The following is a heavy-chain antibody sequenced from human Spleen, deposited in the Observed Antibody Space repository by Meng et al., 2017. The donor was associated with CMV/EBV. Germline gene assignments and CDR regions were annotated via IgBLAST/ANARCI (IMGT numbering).Heavy chain of an antibody. CDR2: IYYSGST. CDR3: ARDRIGYSYGYVYYYYGMDV. Sequence: SETLSLTCTVSGDSVRSGGYYWTWIRQPPGKGLEWIGYIYYSGSTNYNPSLKTRVTISVDTSKNQFSLKLSSVTAADTAVYYCARDRIGYSYGYVYYYYGMDVWGQGTTVTVSS. CDR1: GDSVRSGGYY. J-gene: IGHJ6*02. D-gene: IGHD5-18*01. V-gene: IGHV4-61*08.